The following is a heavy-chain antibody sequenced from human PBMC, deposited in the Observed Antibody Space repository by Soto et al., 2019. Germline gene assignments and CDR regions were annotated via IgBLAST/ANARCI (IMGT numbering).Heavy chain of an antibody. CDR3: VGGRDYDY. D-gene: IGHD1-26*01. V-gene: IGHV4-4*02. Sequence: PSETLSLTCDVSSGSITTSVLWTWVRQFPGKGLEWIGEIAHDGHTNYNPSLSGRVTMSVDLSNSQFSLNVASVTAADTAVYFCVGGRDYDYWGQETLVTVSS. CDR2: IAHDGHT. CDR1: SGSITTSVL. J-gene: IGHJ4*02.